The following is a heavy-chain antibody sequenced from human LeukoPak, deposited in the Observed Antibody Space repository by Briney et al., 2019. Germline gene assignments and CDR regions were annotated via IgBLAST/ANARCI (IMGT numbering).Heavy chain of an antibody. D-gene: IGHD2-15*01. CDR1: GYTFTDNH. CDR3: ARDLWGTDIVVVVAATIDY. V-gene: IGHV1-2*02. J-gene: IGHJ4*02. CDR2: INPNNGAT. Sequence: GASVKVSCKASGYTFTDNHVHWVRQAPGQGLEWMGWINPNNGATNYAQKFQGRVTMTRDTSISTAYMELTSLRSDDTAVYYCARDLWGTDIVVVVAATIDYWGQGTLVTVSS.